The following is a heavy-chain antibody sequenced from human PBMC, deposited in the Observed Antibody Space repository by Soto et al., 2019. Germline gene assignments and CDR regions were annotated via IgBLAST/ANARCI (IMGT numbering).Heavy chain of an antibody. Sequence: EVQLLESGGGLVQPGGSLRLSCAASGFTFSSYAMSWVRQAPGKGLGWVSAISGSGGSTYFADSVKGRFTISRDNSKNTLDLQMNSLRAEDTARYYCAKQKTTLTRYDAFDIWGQGTMVTVSS. J-gene: IGHJ3*02. CDR1: GFTFSSYA. V-gene: IGHV3-23*01. CDR2: ISGSGGST. CDR3: AKQKTTLTRYDAFDI. D-gene: IGHD4-17*01.